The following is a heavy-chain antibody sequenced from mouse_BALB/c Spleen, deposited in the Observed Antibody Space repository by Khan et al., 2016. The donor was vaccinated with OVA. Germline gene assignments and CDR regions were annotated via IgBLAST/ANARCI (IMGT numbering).Heavy chain of an antibody. Sequence: VQLQESGPGLVAPSQSLSITCTISGFSLTDYGVHWVRQPPGKGLEWLVVIWSDGSTTYNSALNSRLSIIKDNSKSQIFLKMNSLQTDDTAMYYCARQPYYHYYIMDYWGQGTSVTVSS. CDR1: GFSLTDYG. CDR2: IWSDGST. J-gene: IGHJ4*01. CDR3: ARQPYYHYYIMDY. V-gene: IGHV2-6-1*01. D-gene: IGHD2-10*01.